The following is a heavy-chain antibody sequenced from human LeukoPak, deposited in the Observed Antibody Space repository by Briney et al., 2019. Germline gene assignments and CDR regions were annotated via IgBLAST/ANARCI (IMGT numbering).Heavy chain of an antibody. Sequence: GGSLRLSGAASGFTFSSYEMNWVRQAPGKGLEWVSYISSSGSTIYYADSVKGRFTISRDNAKNSLYLQMNSLRAEDTAVYYCARGRTARAFDIWGQGTMVTVSS. CDR2: ISSSGSTI. J-gene: IGHJ3*02. CDR1: GFTFSSYE. CDR3: ARGRTARAFDI. V-gene: IGHV3-48*03.